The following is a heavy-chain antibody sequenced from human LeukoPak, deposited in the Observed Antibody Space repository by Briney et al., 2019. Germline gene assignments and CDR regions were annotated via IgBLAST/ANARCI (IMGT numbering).Heavy chain of an antibody. CDR1: GFPFSDYS. CDR2: VSRSGDST. Sequence: GGSLRLSCAASGFPFSDYSMSWVRQAPGKGLEWVSAVSRSGDSTYYTDSVKGRFTISRDNSKNTLYLQMNSLRAEDTAVYYCAKRSGSLHYYEYWGQGTLVTVSS. J-gene: IGHJ4*02. CDR3: AKRSGSLHYYEY. V-gene: IGHV3-23*01. D-gene: IGHD1-26*01.